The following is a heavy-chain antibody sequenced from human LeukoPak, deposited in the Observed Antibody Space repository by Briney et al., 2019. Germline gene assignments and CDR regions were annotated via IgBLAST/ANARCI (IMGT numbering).Heavy chain of an antibody. CDR1: GFNFSSHN. V-gene: IGHV3-21*01. J-gene: IGHJ4*02. D-gene: IGHD1-1*01. CDR2: ISSSGSYI. Sequence: PGGSLRLSCAASGFNFSSHNMNWVRQAPGKGLEWVSLISSSGSYIYYTDSVKGRFTTSRDNAKQSLYLQMNSLTAEDTAVYYCARKAGNWHHLSDYWGQGTLVTVSS. CDR3: ARKAGNWHHLSDY.